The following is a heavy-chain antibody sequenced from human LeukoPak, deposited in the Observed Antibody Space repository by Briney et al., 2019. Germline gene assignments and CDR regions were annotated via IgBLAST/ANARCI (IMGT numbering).Heavy chain of an antibody. Sequence: ASVKVSCKASRYTFSNYDINWVRQATGQGLEWMGWMSPNSGNTGYAQKFQGRVTMTRNTSISTAYMELTSLRSEDTAVYYCARDSDYYDSTNYGMDVWGQGTTVTVSS. CDR2: MSPNSGNT. V-gene: IGHV1-8*01. CDR3: ARDSDYYDSTNYGMDV. J-gene: IGHJ6*02. CDR1: RYTFSNYD. D-gene: IGHD3-22*01.